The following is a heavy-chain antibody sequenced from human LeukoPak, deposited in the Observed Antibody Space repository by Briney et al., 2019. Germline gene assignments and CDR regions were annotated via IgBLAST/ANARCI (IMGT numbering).Heavy chain of an antibody. CDR1: GGTFSSYA. Sequence: GASVKVSCTASGGTFSSYAISWVRQAPGQGPEWMGGIIPIFGTANYAQKFQGRVTITADESTSTAYMELSSLRSEDTAVYYCARKIKDWNYGDYGMDVWGQGTTVTVSS. J-gene: IGHJ6*02. V-gene: IGHV1-69*13. CDR2: IIPIFGTA. D-gene: IGHD1-7*01. CDR3: ARKIKDWNYGDYGMDV.